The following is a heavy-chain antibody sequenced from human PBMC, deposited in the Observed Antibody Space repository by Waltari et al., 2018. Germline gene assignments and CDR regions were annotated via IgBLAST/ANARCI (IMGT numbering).Heavy chain of an antibody. CDR2: VNSDGSST. V-gene: IGHV3-74*01. J-gene: IGHJ6*02. Sequence: EVQLVESGGGLVQPGGSLRLSCAASGFTFHSYRMHLVRQAPGKGLVWVARVNSDGSSTFYADSVKGRFTVSRDSARNTLLLQMNSLRVEDTAVYFCTREHGAVAGSYYYYGMDVWGQGTTVIVSS. D-gene: IGHD6-19*01. CDR3: TREHGAVAGSYYYYGMDV. CDR1: GFTFHSYR.